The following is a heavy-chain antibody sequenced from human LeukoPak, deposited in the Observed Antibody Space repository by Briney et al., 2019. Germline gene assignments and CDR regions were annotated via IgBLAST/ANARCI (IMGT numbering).Heavy chain of an antibody. V-gene: IGHV3-53*01. CDR1: GFTVSSNY. Sequence: PGGSLRLSCAASGFTVSSNYMSWARQAPGKGLEWVSVIYSGGTTYYADSVKGRFTISRDNSKNTLYLQMNSLRGEDTAVYYCARVLSVSYCDSWGQGTLVTVSS. D-gene: IGHD2/OR15-2a*01. CDR3: ARVLSVSYCDS. J-gene: IGHJ4*02. CDR2: IYSGGTT.